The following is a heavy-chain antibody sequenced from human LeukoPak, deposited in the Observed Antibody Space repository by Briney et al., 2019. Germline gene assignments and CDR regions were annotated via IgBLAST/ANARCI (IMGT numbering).Heavy chain of an antibody. CDR3: ARALPLYGDYRFDP. CDR2: IYYSGST. V-gene: IGHV4-31*03. D-gene: IGHD4-17*01. CDR1: GGSISSGGYY. Sequence: SETLSLTCTVSGGSISSGGYYWSWTRQHPGKGLEWIGYIYYSGSTYYNPSLKSRVTISVDTSKNQFSLKLSSVTAADTAVYYCARALPLYGDYRFDPWGQGTLVTVSS. J-gene: IGHJ5*02.